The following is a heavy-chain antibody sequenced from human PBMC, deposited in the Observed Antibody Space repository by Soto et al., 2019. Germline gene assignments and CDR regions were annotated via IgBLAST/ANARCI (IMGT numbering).Heavy chain of an antibody. CDR1: GFTFSSYS. V-gene: IGHV3-21*02. J-gene: IGHJ4*02. Sequence: EVQLVESGGGLVKPGGSLRLSCAASGFTFSSYSMNWVRQAPGKGLEWVSIITITGFIDYADSVKGRFTISRDNAKSSLYLQMNSLTADDTAVYYCARDSREYNAYDYNWGQGTLVTVSS. CDR2: IITITGFI. D-gene: IGHD5-12*01. CDR3: ARDSREYNAYDYN.